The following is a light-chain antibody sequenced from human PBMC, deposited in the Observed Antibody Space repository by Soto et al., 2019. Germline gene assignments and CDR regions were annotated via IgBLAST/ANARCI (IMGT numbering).Light chain of an antibody. CDR1: QGISTY. J-gene: IGKJ5*01. CDR3: QQLESYPIT. V-gene: IGKV1-9*01. CDR2: AAS. Sequence: DIRLTQSPSFLSASVGDRVTITCRASQGISTYLAWYQQKPGKAPKLLIYAASTLQSGVPSRFSGSASGTEFTLTISSLQPEDFATYYCQQLESYPITFGQGTRLEIK.